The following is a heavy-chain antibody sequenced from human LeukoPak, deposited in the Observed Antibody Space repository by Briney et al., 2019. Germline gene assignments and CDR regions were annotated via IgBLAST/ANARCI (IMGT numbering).Heavy chain of an antibody. CDR2: ISSSSSTI. CDR1: GFTFGDYS. V-gene: IGHV3-48*01. D-gene: IGHD5-12*01. J-gene: IGHJ4*02. Sequence: GGSLRLSCEASGFTFGDYSMNWVRQAPGKGLEWVSYISSSSSTIYYADSVKGRFTISRDNSKNPLYLQMNSLRAEDTAVYYCDLARYWGQGTLVTVSS. CDR3: DLARY.